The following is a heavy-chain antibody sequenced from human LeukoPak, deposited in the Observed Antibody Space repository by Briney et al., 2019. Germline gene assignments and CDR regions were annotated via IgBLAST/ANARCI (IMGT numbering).Heavy chain of an antibody. J-gene: IGHJ4*02. CDR1: GYTFTGYY. CDR2: INPNSGGT. V-gene: IGHV1-2*02. CDR3: AREVVAATGFDY. Sequence: ASVKVSCKASGYTFTGYYMHWVRQAPGQGLEWMGWINPNSGGTSYAQKFQGRVTMTRDTSISTAYMELSRLRSDDTAVYYCAREVVAATGFDYWGQGTLVTVSS. D-gene: IGHD2-15*01.